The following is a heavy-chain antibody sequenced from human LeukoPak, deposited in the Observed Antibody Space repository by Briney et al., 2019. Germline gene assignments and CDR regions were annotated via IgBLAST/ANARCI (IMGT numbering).Heavy chain of an antibody. CDR1: GGSISSYY. CDR2: IYYSGST. V-gene: IGHV4-59*01. Sequence: SETLSLTCTVSGGSISSYYWSWIRQPPGKGLEWIGYIYYSGSTNYNPSLKSRVTISVDTSKNRFSLKLSSVTAADTAVYYCARVRYDFWSGVLGYWGQGTLVTVSS. CDR3: ARVRYDFWSGVLGY. D-gene: IGHD3-3*01. J-gene: IGHJ4*02.